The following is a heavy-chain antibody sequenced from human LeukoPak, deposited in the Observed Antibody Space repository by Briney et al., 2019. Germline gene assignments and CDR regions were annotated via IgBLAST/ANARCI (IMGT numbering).Heavy chain of an antibody. D-gene: IGHD3-22*01. CDR2: IYYSGST. CDR3: ARRRYYDSTGYLD. J-gene: IGHJ1*01. CDR1: GDYISSSSYY. Sequence: PSETLSLTCTLSGDYISSSSYYWGWIRQPPGKGLEWIGDIYYSGSTYCNASLKGRVSISIDTSNNHFSLHLRSLTAADTALYYCARRRYYDSTGYLDWGHGTLVTVSS. V-gene: IGHV4-39*02.